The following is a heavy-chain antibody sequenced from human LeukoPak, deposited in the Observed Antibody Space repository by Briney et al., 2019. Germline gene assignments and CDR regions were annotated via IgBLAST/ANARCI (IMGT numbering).Heavy chain of an antibody. V-gene: IGHV3-30*04. CDR3: ARDSTVYYYYGMDV. J-gene: IGHJ6*04. CDR2: ISYDGSNK. Sequence: GGSLRLSCAASGFTFSSYAMHWVCKAPGKGLEWVAVISYDGSNKYYADSVKGRFTISRDNSKNTLYLQMNSLRAEDTAVYYCARDSTVYYYYGMDVWGKGTTVTVSS. D-gene: IGHD4-17*01. CDR1: GFTFSSYA.